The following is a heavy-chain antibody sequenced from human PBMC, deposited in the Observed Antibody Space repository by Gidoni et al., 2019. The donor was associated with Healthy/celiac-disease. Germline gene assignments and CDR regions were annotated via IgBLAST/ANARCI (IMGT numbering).Heavy chain of an antibody. CDR3: AKVYDSSGYYYALFDY. CDR1: GFTFSSYA. CDR2: ISGSGGST. V-gene: IGHV3-23*01. Sequence: EVQLLESGGGLVQPGGSLRLSCAASGFTFSSYAMSWVRQAPGKGLEWVSAISGSGGSTYYADSVKGRFTISRDNSKNTLYLQMNRLRAEDTAVYYCAKVYDSSGYYYALFDYWGQGTLVTVSS. D-gene: IGHD3-22*01. J-gene: IGHJ4*02.